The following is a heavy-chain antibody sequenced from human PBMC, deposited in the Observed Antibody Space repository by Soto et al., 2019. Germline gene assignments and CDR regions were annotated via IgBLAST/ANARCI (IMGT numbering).Heavy chain of an antibody. D-gene: IGHD3-10*01. J-gene: IGHJ4*02. CDR3: ARQYPYGSGSYREPFDY. CDR2: IYYSGST. CDR1: GASISSGGYY. V-gene: IGHV4-39*01. Sequence: SETLSLTCTVSGASISSGGYYWSWIRQPPGKGLEWIGSIYYSGSTYYNPSLKSRVTISVDTSKNQFSLKLSSVTAADTAVYYCARQYPYGSGSYREPFDYWGQGTLVTVSS.